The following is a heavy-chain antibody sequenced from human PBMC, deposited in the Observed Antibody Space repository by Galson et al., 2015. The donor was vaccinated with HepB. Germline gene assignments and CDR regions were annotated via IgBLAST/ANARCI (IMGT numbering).Heavy chain of an antibody. V-gene: IGHV1-24*01. D-gene: IGHD3-9*01. CDR3: AAGILFDSLVFAAAGY. CDR2: FHPDDGIT. J-gene: IGHJ4*02. Sequence: SVKVSCKVSEYSLTGLSIHWVRQAPGKGLEWVGTFHPDDGITVNAHTFPGRVTMTDDTAADTVYMELSSLRSEDTATYYCAAGILFDSLVFAAAGYWGQGTLITVSS. CDR1: EYSLTGLS.